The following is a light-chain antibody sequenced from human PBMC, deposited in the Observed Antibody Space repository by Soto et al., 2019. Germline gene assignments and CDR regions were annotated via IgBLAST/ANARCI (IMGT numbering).Light chain of an antibody. Sequence: QSALTQSASVSGSPGQSITISCTGTSSDVGGYNYVSWYQQHPGKAPKLMIYEVSDRPSGVSNRFSGSKSGNTASLTISGLQAEDEADYYCAAWDDSLNGSLVFGGGTKLTVL. V-gene: IGLV2-14*01. J-gene: IGLJ2*01. CDR1: SSDVGGYNY. CDR3: AAWDDSLNGSLV. CDR2: EVS.